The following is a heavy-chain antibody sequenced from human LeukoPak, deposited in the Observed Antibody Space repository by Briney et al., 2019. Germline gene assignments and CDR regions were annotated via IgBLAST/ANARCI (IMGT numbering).Heavy chain of an antibody. D-gene: IGHD3-22*01. Sequence: SVKVSCKASGGTFSSYTISWVRQAPGQGLEWMGRIIPILGIANYAQKFQGRVTITADKSTSAAYMELSSLRSEDTAVYYCARSPSTMIARGWFDPWGQGTLVTVSS. CDR2: IIPILGIA. V-gene: IGHV1-69*02. CDR3: ARSPSTMIARGWFDP. J-gene: IGHJ5*02. CDR1: GGTFSSYT.